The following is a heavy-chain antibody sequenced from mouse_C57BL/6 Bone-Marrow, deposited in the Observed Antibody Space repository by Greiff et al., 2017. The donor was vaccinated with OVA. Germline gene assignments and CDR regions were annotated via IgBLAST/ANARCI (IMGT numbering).Heavy chain of an antibody. D-gene: IGHD1-1*01. V-gene: IGHV1-81*01. CDR3: ARGLTTVVARGFFDY. J-gene: IGHJ2*01. Sequence: QVQLQQSGAELARPGASVKLSCKASGYTFTSYGISWVKQRTGQGLEWIGEIYPRSGNTYYNEKFKGKATLTADESSSTAYMELRSLTSEDSAVYFCARGLTTVVARGFFDYWGQGTTLTVSS. CDR1: GYTFTSYG. CDR2: IYPRSGNT.